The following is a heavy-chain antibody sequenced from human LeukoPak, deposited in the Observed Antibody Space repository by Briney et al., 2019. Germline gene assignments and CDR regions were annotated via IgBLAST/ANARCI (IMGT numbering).Heavy chain of an antibody. CDR3: AREARLGIAAAGTIDY. CDR2: IYSRVT. D-gene: IGHD6-13*01. CDR1: GGSISNYY. J-gene: IGHJ4*02. V-gene: IGHV4-4*07. Sequence: SETLSLTCTVSGGSISNYYLSWIRQPAGKGLEWIGRIYSRVTTYNPSLKSRVTMSADTSRNHVSLTLNSVTAADTAVYYCAREARLGIAAAGTIDYWGQGTLVTVSS.